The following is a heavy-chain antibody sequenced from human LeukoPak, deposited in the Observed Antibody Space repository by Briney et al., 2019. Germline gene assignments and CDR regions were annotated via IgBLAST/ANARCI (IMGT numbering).Heavy chain of an antibody. V-gene: IGHV3-9*03. D-gene: IGHD2-2*01. CDR2: IGWDGANI. CDR3: ATSLGYCSSSSCYSALDY. J-gene: IGHJ4*02. Sequence: PGRSLRLSCAASGFIFDDYALHWVRQAPGKGLEWVSGIGWDGANIGYADSVRGRFTISRDNAKNSLYLQMNSLRAEDMALYYCATSLGYCSSSSCYSALDYWGQGTLVTVSS. CDR1: GFIFDDYA.